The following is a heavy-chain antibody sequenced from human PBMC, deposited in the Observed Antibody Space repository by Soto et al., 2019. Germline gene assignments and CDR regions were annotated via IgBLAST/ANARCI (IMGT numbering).Heavy chain of an antibody. CDR2: IYASGSP. CDR1: GGSISTYY. Sequence: QVQLQESGPGLVKPSGTLSLTCNVSGGSISTYYWNWIRQPAGKGLEWIGRIYASGSPNYNPSLKSRVIMSVDTSKNQFSLPMSSVTAADTAMYYCARSAVPRGGWFRPWGQGILVTVSP. V-gene: IGHV4-4*07. CDR3: ARSAVPRGGWFRP. D-gene: IGHD2-15*01. J-gene: IGHJ5*02.